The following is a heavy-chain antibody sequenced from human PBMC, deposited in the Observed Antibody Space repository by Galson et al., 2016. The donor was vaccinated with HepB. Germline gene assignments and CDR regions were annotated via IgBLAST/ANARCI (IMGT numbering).Heavy chain of an antibody. D-gene: IGHD6-19*01. CDR2: INPNSGGT. V-gene: IGHV1-2*02. CDR1: GYTFIDYY. J-gene: IGHJ4*02. CDR3: AREDRSWSSGLDY. Sequence: SVKVSCKASGYTFIDYYIHWVRQAPGQGLEWMGWINPNSGGTDYALKFQGRVTMTRDTSITTVYMDLRRLKSDDTAVYYCAREDRSWSSGLDYWGQGTLVGVSS.